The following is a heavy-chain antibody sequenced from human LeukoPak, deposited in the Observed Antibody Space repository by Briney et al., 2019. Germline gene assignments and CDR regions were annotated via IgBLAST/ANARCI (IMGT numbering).Heavy chain of an antibody. Sequence: PSQTLSLTGSGSGGSITSGRYYWPWIRQYPEKGMEWIGSSCYSGSTHFTPSLKGRAAISLDKSKNQFSLNLTSATAADTAVYYCARATYDLLTGYYLDSWGQGTLLTVSS. D-gene: IGHD3-9*01. J-gene: IGHJ4*02. CDR1: GGSITSGRYY. CDR2: SCYSGST. V-gene: IGHV4-31*03. CDR3: ARATYDLLTGYYLDS.